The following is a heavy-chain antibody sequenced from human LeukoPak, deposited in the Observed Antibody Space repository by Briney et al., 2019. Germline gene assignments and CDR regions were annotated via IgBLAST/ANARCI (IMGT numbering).Heavy chain of an antibody. CDR3: ARAFGYSSSLVDY. CDR2: ISSNGGST. Sequence: GGSLRLSCAASGFTFSSYAMHWVRQAPGKGLEYVSAISSNGGSTYYANSVKGRFTISRDNSKNTLYLQMGSLRAEDMAVYCCARAFGYSSSLVDYWGQGTLVTVSS. D-gene: IGHD6-13*01. CDR1: GFTFSSYA. V-gene: IGHV3-64*01. J-gene: IGHJ4*02.